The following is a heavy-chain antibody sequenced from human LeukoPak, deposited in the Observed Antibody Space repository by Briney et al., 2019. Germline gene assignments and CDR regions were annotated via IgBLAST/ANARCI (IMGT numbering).Heavy chain of an antibody. CDR1: GFIFSHYG. Sequence: GGSLRLSCAPSGFIFSHYGMHWVRQAPGKGLEWVAVIWCDGSKKEYADSVKGRFTISRDNSKNTLYLQMNSLRAEDTAVYYCAKDYIHIGSSGLHTGAFDIWGQGTMVTVSS. J-gene: IGHJ3*02. D-gene: IGHD2-21*01. CDR2: IWCDGSKK. V-gene: IGHV3-33*06. CDR3: AKDYIHIGSSGLHTGAFDI.